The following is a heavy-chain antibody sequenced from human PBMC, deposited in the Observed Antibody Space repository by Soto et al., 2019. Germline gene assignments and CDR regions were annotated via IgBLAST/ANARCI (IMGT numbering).Heavy chain of an antibody. D-gene: IGHD7-27*01. V-gene: IGHV1-69*18. CDR1: GGTFGRNT. CDR2: IVPIYGTL. Sequence: QVHLVQSAAEVKKPGSSVRVSCTTSGGTFGRNTIAWVRQAPEQGLEWMGNIVPIYGTLSYAQKFQGRVTINADESTTTAYMELHSLTSDDTGVYFCVRDLNWALDYWGQGTLVIVS. CDR3: VRDLNWALDY. J-gene: IGHJ4*02.